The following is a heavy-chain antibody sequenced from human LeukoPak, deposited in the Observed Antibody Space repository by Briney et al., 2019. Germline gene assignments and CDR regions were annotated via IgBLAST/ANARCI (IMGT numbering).Heavy chain of an antibody. J-gene: IGHJ3*01. CDR2: ISYDGSNK. CDR1: GFTFSSYG. Sequence: PGRSLRLSCAASGFTFSSYGMHWVRQAPGKGLEWVAVISYDGSNKYYADSVKGRFTISRDNSKNTLYLQMNILIAEDTAVYYGAKARYCSSTSCSAPSSFDVWGQEAMVTVSS. V-gene: IGHV3-30*18. CDR3: AKARYCSSTSCSAPSSFDV. D-gene: IGHD2-2*01.